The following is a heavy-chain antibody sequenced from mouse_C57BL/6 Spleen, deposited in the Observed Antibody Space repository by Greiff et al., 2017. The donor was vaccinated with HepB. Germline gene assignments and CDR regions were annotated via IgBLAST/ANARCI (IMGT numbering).Heavy chain of an antibody. Sequence: QVQLKQPGAELVKPGASVKLSCKASGYTFTSYWMQWVKQRPGQGLEWIGEIDPSDSYTNYNQKFKGKATLTVDTSSSTAYMQLSSLTSEDSAVYYCATEGYWGQGTTLTVSS. J-gene: IGHJ2*01. CDR2: IDPSDSYT. CDR3: ATEGY. V-gene: IGHV1-50*01. CDR1: GYTFTSYW.